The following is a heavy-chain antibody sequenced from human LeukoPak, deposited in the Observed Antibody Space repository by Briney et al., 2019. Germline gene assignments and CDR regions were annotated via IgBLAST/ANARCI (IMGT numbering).Heavy chain of an antibody. CDR3: AKGSSWYGGEYFQH. D-gene: IGHD6-13*01. J-gene: IGHJ1*01. Sequence: GGSLRLSCAASGFTFSSYGMHWVRQAPGKGLDWVAVISYDGSNKYYADSVKGRFTISRDNSKNTLYLQMNSLRAEDTAVYYCAKGSSWYGGEYFQHWGQGTLVTVSS. CDR1: GFTFSSYG. CDR2: ISYDGSNK. V-gene: IGHV3-30*18.